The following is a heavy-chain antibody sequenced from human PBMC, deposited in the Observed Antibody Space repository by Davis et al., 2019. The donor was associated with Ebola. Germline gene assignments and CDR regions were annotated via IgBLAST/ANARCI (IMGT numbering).Heavy chain of an antibody. J-gene: IGHJ4*02. Sequence: GGSLRLSCAASGFPFSNYAMSWVRQAPGKGLEWVSTINSYGIGTYYADSVKGRFTISRDNSKNTLYLQMNSLRAEDTAVYYCATTPQYSSGQNKPFDYWGQGTLVTVSS. D-gene: IGHD6-19*01. V-gene: IGHV3-23*01. CDR3: ATTPQYSSGQNKPFDY. CDR1: GFPFSNYA. CDR2: INSYGIGT.